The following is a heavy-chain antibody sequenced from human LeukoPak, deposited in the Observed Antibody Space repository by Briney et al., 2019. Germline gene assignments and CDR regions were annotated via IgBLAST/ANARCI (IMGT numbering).Heavy chain of an antibody. D-gene: IGHD2-15*01. CDR3: ARDIVVVVAATLSYYYGMDV. CDR1: GFTFSSYA. CDR2: ISYDGGNK. V-gene: IGHV3-30-3*01. Sequence: GGSLRLSCAASGFTFSSYAMHWVRQAPGKGLEWVAVISYDGGNKYYADSVKGRFTISRDNSKNTLYLQMNSLRAEDTAVYYCARDIVVVVAATLSYYYGMDVWGQGTTVTVSS. J-gene: IGHJ6*02.